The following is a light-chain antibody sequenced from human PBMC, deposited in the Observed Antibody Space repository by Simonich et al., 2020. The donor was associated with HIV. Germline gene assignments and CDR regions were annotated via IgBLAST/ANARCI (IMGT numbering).Light chain of an antibody. V-gene: IGLV2-11*01. Sequence: QSALTQPRSVSGSPGQSVTISCTGTSSDVGGYNYVSWYQHHPHKAPQLIIFDVSKRPSGVPDRFSGSKSGNTASLTISGLQAEDEADYYCAAWDDSLNGWVFGGGTKLTVL. CDR2: DVS. CDR3: AAWDDSLNGWV. CDR1: SSDVGGYNY. J-gene: IGLJ3*02.